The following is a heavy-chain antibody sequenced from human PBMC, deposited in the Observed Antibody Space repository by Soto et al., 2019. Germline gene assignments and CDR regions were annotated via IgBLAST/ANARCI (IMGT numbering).Heavy chain of an antibody. D-gene: IGHD3-22*01. CDR2: IYSGGST. Sequence: GGSLRLSCAASGFTVSSNYMSWVRQAPGKGLEWVSVIYSGGSTYYADSVKGRFTISRHNSKNTLYLQMNSQRAEDTAVYYCARDSSGYMDVWGQGTTVTVSS. CDR3: ARDSSGYMDV. J-gene: IGHJ6*02. CDR1: GFTVSSNY. V-gene: IGHV3-53*04.